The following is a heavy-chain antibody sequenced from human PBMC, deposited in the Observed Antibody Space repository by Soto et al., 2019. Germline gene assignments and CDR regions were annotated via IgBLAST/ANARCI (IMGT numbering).Heavy chain of an antibody. CDR2: ISSDGRIT. D-gene: IGHD5-18*01. CDR1: GFTFRGYG. J-gene: IGHJ6*02. V-gene: IGHV3-30*18. Sequence: QVQLVESGGGVVQPGRSLRLSCAASGFTFRGYGMHWVRQAPGRGLEWVARISSDGRITYYADSVRGRFTISRDNSKNTLYLQMSSLRAEDTAVYYCANSEYSRYKNIDVWGQGTTVTVSS. CDR3: ANSEYSRYKNIDV.